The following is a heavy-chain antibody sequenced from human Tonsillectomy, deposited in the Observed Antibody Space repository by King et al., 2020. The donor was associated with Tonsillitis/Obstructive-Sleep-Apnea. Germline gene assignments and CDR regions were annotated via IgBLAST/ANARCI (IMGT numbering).Heavy chain of an antibody. D-gene: IGHD2-8*01. CDR3: AHRGHDTVLMGGWFDP. Sequence: TLKESGPTLVKPTQTLTLTCTFSGFSLSTSGVGVGWIRQPPGKALEWLALIYWDDDKRYSPSLKSRLTITKDTSKNQVVLTMTNMEPVDTATYYRAHRGHDTVLMGGWFDPWGQGTLVTVSS. CDR2: IYWDDDK. J-gene: IGHJ5*02. V-gene: IGHV2-5*02. CDR1: GFSLSTSGVG.